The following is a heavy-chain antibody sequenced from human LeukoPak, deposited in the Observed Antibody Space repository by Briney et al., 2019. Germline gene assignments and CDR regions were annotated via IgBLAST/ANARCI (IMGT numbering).Heavy chain of an antibody. D-gene: IGHD2-2*01. V-gene: IGHV3-64*04. Sequence: GGSLRLSCSASGFTFSNYPMHWVRQAQGQGLEYVSAITSNGGNTYYADSVKGRFTISRDNSKNKQYLQMSSSIAEDTTADYFARDRGHAYFFDYWGQGVLVTVSS. CDR2: ITSNGGNT. J-gene: IGHJ4*02. CDR3: ARDRGHAYFFDY. CDR1: GFTFSNYP.